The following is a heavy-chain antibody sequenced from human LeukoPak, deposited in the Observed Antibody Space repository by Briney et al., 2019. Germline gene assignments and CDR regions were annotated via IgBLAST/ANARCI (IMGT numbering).Heavy chain of an antibody. CDR1: GGTFSSYT. Sequence: SVKVSCKASGGTFSSYTISWVRQAPGQGLEWMGRIIPILGIANYAQKFQGRVTITADKSTSTAYMELSSLRSEDTAVYYCARGLTTVITDAFDIWGQGTMVSVSS. J-gene: IGHJ3*02. D-gene: IGHD4-11*01. CDR2: IIPILGIA. CDR3: ARGLTTVITDAFDI. V-gene: IGHV1-69*02.